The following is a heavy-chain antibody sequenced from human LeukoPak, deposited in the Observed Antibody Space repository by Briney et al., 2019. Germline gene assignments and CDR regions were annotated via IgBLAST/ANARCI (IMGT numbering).Heavy chain of an antibody. CDR3: ARAPPRLDGYILYY. V-gene: IGHV1-69*04. CDR2: IIPTTGLA. Sequence: SVKVSCKASGGTFSNLAISWVRQAPGQGLEWMGRIIPTTGLANYAQKFQGRVTITVDKSTSTAYMDLSSLRSEDTAVYYCARAPPRLDGYILYYWGQGTLVTVSS. J-gene: IGHJ4*02. CDR1: GGTFSNLA. D-gene: IGHD5-24*01.